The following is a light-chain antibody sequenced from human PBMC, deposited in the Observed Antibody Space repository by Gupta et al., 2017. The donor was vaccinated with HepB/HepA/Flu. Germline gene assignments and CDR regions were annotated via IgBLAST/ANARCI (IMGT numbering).Light chain of an antibody. J-gene: IGKJ2*01. V-gene: IGKV2-30*01. CDR3: RQDKYWPPT. CDR1: QSLVNTDGNTY. Sequence: DVVLTQSPLSLPVTLGQPASISCTSSQSLVNTDGNTYFDWFHQGPGQSPRRLIYKGSNRDSGVPDRFSGSGSGTDFTLKISRVEAEDFGVYYCRQDKYWPPTFGEGTKLEIK. CDR2: KGS.